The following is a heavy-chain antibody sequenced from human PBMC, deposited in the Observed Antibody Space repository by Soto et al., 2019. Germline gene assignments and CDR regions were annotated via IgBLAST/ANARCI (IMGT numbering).Heavy chain of an antibody. Sequence: GGSLRLCCAASGFTFSSYSMNWVRQAPGKGLEWVSSISSSSSYIYYADSVKGRFTISRDNAKNSLYLQMNSLRAEDTAVYYCARDGHIVASGGIDYWGQGTLVTVSS. J-gene: IGHJ4*02. CDR2: ISSSSSYI. CDR1: GFTFSSYS. CDR3: ARDGHIVASGGIDY. D-gene: IGHD5-12*01. V-gene: IGHV3-21*01.